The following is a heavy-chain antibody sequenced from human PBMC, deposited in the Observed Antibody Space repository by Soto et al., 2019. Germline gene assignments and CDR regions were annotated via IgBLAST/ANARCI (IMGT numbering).Heavy chain of an antibody. CDR1: GGMFSRYA. D-gene: IGHD3-22*01. CDR3: ASYPDYDSSGYPYYFDY. J-gene: IGHJ4*02. CDR2: IIP. Sequence: SVKVSCKASGGMFSRYAISWMRQAPGQGLEWMGGIIPAQKFQGRVTITADKSTSTAYMELSSLRSEDTAVYYCASYPDYDSSGYPYYFDYWGQGTLVTVSS. V-gene: IGHV1-69*10.